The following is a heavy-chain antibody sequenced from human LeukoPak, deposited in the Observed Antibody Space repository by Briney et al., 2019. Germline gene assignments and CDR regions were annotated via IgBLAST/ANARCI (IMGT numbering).Heavy chain of an antibody. J-gene: IGHJ4*02. Sequence: TGRSLRLSRTASGFTFGDYAMSWVRQAPGKGLEWVGFIRSKAYGGTTEYAASVKGRFTISRDDSKSIAYLQMNSLKTEDTAVYYCTRTSGPPYYFDSWGQGTLVTVSS. CDR2: IRSKAYGGTT. V-gene: IGHV3-49*04. D-gene: IGHD1-14*01. CDR3: TRTSGPPYYFDS. CDR1: GFTFGDYA.